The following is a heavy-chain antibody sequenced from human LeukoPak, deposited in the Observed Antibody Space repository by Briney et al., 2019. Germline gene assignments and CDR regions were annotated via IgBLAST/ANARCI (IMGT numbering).Heavy chain of an antibody. D-gene: IGHD2-15*01. CDR1: GFTFSNAW. Sequence: PGGSLRLSCAASGFTFSNAWMSWVRQAPGKGLEWVGRIKSKTDGGTTDYAAPVKGRFTISRDDSKNTLYLQMNSLKTEDTAVYYCTTASRYCSGGGCFFDAFDIWGQGTMVTVSS. J-gene: IGHJ3*02. V-gene: IGHV3-15*01. CDR2: IKSKTDGGTT. CDR3: TTASRYCSGGGCFFDAFDI.